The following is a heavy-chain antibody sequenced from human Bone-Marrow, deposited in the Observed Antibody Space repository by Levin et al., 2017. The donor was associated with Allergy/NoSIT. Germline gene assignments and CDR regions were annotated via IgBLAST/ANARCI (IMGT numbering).Heavy chain of an antibody. CDR2: IYHSGST. V-gene: IGHV4-30-2*01. CDR1: GGSISSGGYS. Sequence: NPSETLSLTCAVSGGSISSGGYSWSWIRQPPGKGLEWIGYIYHSGSTYYNPSLKSRVTISMDRSKNHFSLNLTSVTAADTAVYFCAKSLWFGAYFDYWGQGTLVTVSS. J-gene: IGHJ4*02. CDR3: AKSLWFGAYFDY. D-gene: IGHD3-10*01.